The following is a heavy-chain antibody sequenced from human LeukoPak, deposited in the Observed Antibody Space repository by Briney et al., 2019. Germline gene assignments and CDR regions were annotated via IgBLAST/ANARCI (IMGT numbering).Heavy chain of an antibody. Sequence: GGSLRLSCAASGFTFSSYAMSWVRQAPGKGLEWVSAISGSGGSTYYADSVKGRFTISRDNSKNTLYLQMNSLRAEDTAVYYCAKDWQRYYDSSGYYIYWGQGTLVTVSS. CDR3: AKDWQRYYDSSGYYIY. CDR2: ISGSGGST. D-gene: IGHD3-22*01. V-gene: IGHV3-23*01. J-gene: IGHJ4*02. CDR1: GFTFSSYA.